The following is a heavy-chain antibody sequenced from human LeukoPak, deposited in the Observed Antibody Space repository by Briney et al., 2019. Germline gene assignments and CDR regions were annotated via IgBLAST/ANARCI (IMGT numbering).Heavy chain of an antibody. CDR3: ARGQQLVLGD. Sequence: TGGSLRLSCAASGFTFSNYDMNWVRQAPGKGLEWVSAISGSGGSTYYADSVKGRFTISRDNSKNTLYLQMNSLRAEDTAVYYCARGQQLVLGDWGQGTLVTVSS. CDR2: ISGSGGST. D-gene: IGHD6-13*01. V-gene: IGHV3-23*01. CDR1: GFTFSNYD. J-gene: IGHJ4*02.